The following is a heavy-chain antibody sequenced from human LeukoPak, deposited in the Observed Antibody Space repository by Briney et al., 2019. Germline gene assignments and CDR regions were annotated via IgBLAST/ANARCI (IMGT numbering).Heavy chain of an antibody. J-gene: IGHJ4*02. CDR3: AKDMNQAGYGVDY. Sequence: GGSLRLSCAASGFTFDDFAMHWVRQALGKGLEWVSLISWDGGSTYYADSVKGRFTISRDNSKNSLYLQMNSLRAEDTALYYCAKDMNQAGYGVDYWGQGTLVTVSS. CDR1: GFTFDDFA. D-gene: IGHD4-17*01. CDR2: ISWDGGST. V-gene: IGHV3-43D*03.